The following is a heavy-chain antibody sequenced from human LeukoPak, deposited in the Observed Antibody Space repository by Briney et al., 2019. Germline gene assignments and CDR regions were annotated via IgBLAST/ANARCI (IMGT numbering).Heavy chain of an antibody. Sequence: SETLSLTCTVSGGSISSYYWSWIRQPPGKGLEWIGYIYYSGSTNYNPSLKSRVTISVDTSKNQFSLKLSSVTAADTAVYYCARDSIPAAAGTNWFDPWGQGTLVTVSS. CDR2: IYYSGST. J-gene: IGHJ5*02. CDR3: ARDSIPAAAGTNWFDP. D-gene: IGHD6-13*01. CDR1: GGSISSYY. V-gene: IGHV4-59*12.